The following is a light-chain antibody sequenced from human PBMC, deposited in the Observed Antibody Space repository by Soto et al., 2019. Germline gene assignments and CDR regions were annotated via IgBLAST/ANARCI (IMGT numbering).Light chain of an antibody. J-gene: IGKJ1*01. CDR3: QQYHT. Sequence: IVMTQSPATLSVSPWERATLFCRASQSVSSNLAWYQQKPGQAPRLLIYGASTRATGIPARFSGSGSGTEFTLTISSLQSEDFAVYYCQQYHTFGQGTKVDIK. V-gene: IGKV3-15*01. CDR2: GAS. CDR1: QSVSSN.